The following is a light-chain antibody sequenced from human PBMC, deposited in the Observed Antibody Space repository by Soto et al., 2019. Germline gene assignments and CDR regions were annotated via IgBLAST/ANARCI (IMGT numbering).Light chain of an antibody. Sequence: DIQMTQSPSTLSASLGDRVTITCRAGQSILEWLSCYQHIPGKALKLLIYRASNLETGVPSRFSGTGSGTEFTLIINGLQSNDLEPYYCQEYHSDSLRTSGQGTKV. CDR1: QSILEW. J-gene: IGKJ1*01. V-gene: IGKV1-5*03. CDR2: RAS. CDR3: QEYHSDSLRT.